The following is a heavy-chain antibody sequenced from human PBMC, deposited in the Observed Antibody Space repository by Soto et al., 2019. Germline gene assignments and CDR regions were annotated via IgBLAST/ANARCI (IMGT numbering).Heavy chain of an antibody. D-gene: IGHD6-13*01. CDR2: ISGSGGST. CDR1: GFTFSSYA. Sequence: EVQLLESGGGLVQPGGSLRLSCAASGFTFSSYAMSWVRQAPGKGLEWVSAISGSGGSTYYADSVKGRFTISRDNSKNTLYLQMNSLRAEDTAVYYCAKVGGIGLAAAGPFDYWGQGTLVTVSS. V-gene: IGHV3-23*01. J-gene: IGHJ4*02. CDR3: AKVGGIGLAAAGPFDY.